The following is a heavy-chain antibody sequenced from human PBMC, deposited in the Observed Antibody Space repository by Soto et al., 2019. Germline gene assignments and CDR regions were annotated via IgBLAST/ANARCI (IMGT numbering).Heavy chain of an antibody. J-gene: IGHJ4*02. CDR1: GYTFTSYG. CDR3: ARESSSWYYSAAFDY. Sequence: QVQLVQSGAEVKKPGASVKVSCKASGYTFTSYGISWVRQAPGQGLEWMGWIRAYNGNTNYAQKLQGRVTMTTDTSTSTADMELRSLRSDDTAVYYCARESSSWYYSAAFDYWGQGTLVTVSS. CDR2: IRAYNGNT. D-gene: IGHD6-13*01. V-gene: IGHV1-18*01.